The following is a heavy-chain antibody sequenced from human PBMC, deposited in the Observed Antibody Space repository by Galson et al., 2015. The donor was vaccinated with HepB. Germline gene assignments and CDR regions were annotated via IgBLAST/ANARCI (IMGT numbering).Heavy chain of an antibody. V-gene: IGHV3-15*01. D-gene: IGHD2-8*02. Sequence: SLRLSCAASGFPFNNAWMTWVRQAPGMGLEWVGRIKSKTDGETTDYAAPVKGRFTISRDDSKNRLYLQMSSLKTGDTAVYYRTTDVYYSTYWSWLDPWGQGTLVTVSS. J-gene: IGHJ5*02. CDR2: IKSKTDGETT. CDR3: TTDVYYSTYWSWLDP. CDR1: GFPFNNAW.